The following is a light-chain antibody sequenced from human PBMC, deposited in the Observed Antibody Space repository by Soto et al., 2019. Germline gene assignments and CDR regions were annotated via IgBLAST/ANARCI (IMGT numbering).Light chain of an antibody. V-gene: IGKV1-33*01. CDR3: QHCHDMPLT. J-gene: IGKJ4*01. CDR1: HDISNY. Sequence: IQLTRSPSSLSASVGDRVTISCQASHDISNYLNWYQQRPGKAPKLLIYDASTLETGVPSRFRGSGYGTDFTLTITSLQPGDIATYYCQHCHDMPLTFGGGTKVDIK. CDR2: DAS.